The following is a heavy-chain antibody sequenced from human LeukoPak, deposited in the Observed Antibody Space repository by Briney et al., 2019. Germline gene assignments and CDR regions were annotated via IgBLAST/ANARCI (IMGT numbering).Heavy chain of an antibody. V-gene: IGHV4-39*07. Sequence: SETLSLTCTVSGGSISSYYWSWIRQPPGKGLEWIGSIYYSGSTYYNPSLKSRVTISVDTSKNQFSLKLSSVTAADTAVYYCAREGVYYYDSSGYSNWFDPWGQGTLVTVSS. J-gene: IGHJ5*02. D-gene: IGHD3-22*01. CDR1: GGSISSYY. CDR3: AREGVYYYDSSGYSNWFDP. CDR2: IYYSGST.